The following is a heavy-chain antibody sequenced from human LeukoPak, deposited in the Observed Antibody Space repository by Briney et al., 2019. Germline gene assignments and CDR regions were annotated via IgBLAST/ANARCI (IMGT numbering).Heavy chain of an antibody. CDR2: IHSGGAT. D-gene: IGHD3-22*01. CDR1: GITVSDNY. CDR3: ARERGGFYERNGYSDY. Sequence: PGGSLRLSCAASGITVSDNYMSWVRQAPGKGLEWVSIIHSGGATYYADSVKGRFTISRDNSKNTLYLQMNRLRAEDTAVYYCARERGGFYERNGYSDYWGQGTLVTVSS. J-gene: IGHJ4*02. V-gene: IGHV3-66*01.